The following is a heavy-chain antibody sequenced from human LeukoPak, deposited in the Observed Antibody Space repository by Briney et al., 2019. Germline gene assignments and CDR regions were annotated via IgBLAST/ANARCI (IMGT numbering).Heavy chain of an antibody. CDR1: GYSISSGYY. Sequence: PSETLSLTCTVSGYSISSGYYWSWIRQPAGKGVEWIGRIYTSGSTNYNPSLKSRVTISVDTSKNQFSLKLSSVTAADTAVYYCARERDGYNYIDYWGQGTLVTVSS. CDR2: IYTSGST. J-gene: IGHJ4*02. V-gene: IGHV4-61*02. D-gene: IGHD5-24*01. CDR3: ARERDGYNYIDY.